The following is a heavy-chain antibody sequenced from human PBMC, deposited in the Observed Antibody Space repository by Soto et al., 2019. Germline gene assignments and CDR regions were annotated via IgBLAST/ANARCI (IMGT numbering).Heavy chain of an antibody. J-gene: IGHJ4*02. Sequence: QVQLQESGPGLVKPSETLSLTCTVSGGSISSYYWSWIRQPPGKGLEWIAYIYYSGSTNYNPSLKSRVTISVDTSKNQFSLKLSSVTAADTAVYYCARLFSGFTPPDYWGQGTLVTVSS. D-gene: IGHD5-12*01. CDR3: ARLFSGFTPPDY. V-gene: IGHV4-59*08. CDR1: GGSISSYY. CDR2: IYYSGST.